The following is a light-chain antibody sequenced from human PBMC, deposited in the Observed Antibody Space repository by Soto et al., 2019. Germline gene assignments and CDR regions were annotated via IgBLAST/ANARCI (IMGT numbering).Light chain of an antibody. CDR2: DAS. CDR1: QSVSSSY. Sequence: EIVLTQSPGTLSLSPGERATLSCRASQSVSSSYLAWYQQKPGQAPRLLIYDASSRATGIPGRFSGSGSGTEFTLTISRLEPEDFAVYYCQQYGSSPRTFGQGTKVEIK. V-gene: IGKV3-20*01. J-gene: IGKJ1*01. CDR3: QQYGSSPRT.